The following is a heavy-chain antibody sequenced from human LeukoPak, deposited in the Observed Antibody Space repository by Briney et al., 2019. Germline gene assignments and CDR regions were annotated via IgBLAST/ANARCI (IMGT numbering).Heavy chain of an antibody. Sequence: TSETLSLTCTVSGDSISSYYWSWIRQPAGKGLEWIGRIYSSGYTIYNPSLKSRVTMSLDTSKNQFSLKVTSVTAADTAVYYCAKDRVLIRATNTWFDPWGQGTLVTVSS. CDR3: AKDRVLIRATNTWFDP. CDR1: GDSISSYY. J-gene: IGHJ5*02. V-gene: IGHV4-4*07. CDR2: IYSSGYT. D-gene: IGHD2-15*01.